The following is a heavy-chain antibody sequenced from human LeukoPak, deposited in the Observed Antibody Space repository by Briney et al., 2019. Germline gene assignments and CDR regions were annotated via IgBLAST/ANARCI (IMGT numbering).Heavy chain of an antibody. J-gene: IGHJ4*02. CDR1: GFTFSSYA. CDR3: AKVEELLWFGELNY. D-gene: IGHD3-10*01. Sequence: GGSLRLSCAASGFTFSSYAMSWVRQAPGKGLEWVSAISGSGGSTYYADSVKGRFTISRDNSKNTLYLQMNSLRAEDTAVYYCAKVEELLWFGELNYWGQGTLVTVSS. V-gene: IGHV3-23*01. CDR2: ISGSGGST.